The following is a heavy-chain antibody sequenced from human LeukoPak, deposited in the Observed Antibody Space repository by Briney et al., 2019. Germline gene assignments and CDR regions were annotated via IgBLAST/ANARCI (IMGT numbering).Heavy chain of an antibody. CDR2: ICGSGGCT. CDR1: GFTFNTYA. D-gene: IGHD6-19*01. CDR3: AKTTVGYSSGRYPGWPADC. V-gene: IGHV3-23*01. Sequence: PWGSLGLSCAASGFTFNTYAIYWVRQAPGKGLEWVSGICGSGGCTYYADSVKGRFTISRDNSKNTVYLQMNSLTADDTAIYYCAKTTVGYSSGRYPGWPADCWGQGTLVTVSS. J-gene: IGHJ4*02.